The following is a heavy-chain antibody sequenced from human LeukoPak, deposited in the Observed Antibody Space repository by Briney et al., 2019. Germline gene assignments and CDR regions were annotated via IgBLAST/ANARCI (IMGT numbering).Heavy chain of an antibody. Sequence: GGSLRLSCVVSGFTFSSYWMHWVRQVPGKGLVWVSRINSDGSNTNYADSVKGRFTISRDSAKNTLYLQMNSLRAEDTAVYYCAKVGRSTVTTWPVAGRGPFDYWGQGTLVTVSS. CDR2: INSDGSNT. CDR3: AKVGRSTVTTWPVAGRGPFDY. CDR1: GFTFSSYW. J-gene: IGHJ4*02. D-gene: IGHD4-17*01. V-gene: IGHV3-74*01.